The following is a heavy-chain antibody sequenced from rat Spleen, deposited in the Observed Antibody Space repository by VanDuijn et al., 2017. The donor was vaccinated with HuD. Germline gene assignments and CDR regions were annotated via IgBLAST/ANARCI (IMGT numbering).Heavy chain of an antibody. Sequence: EVQLVESGGGLVQPGRSLKLSCTASGFTLSDYDMAWVRQAPTKGLEWIASISTGGGNTYYRDSVKGRFTISRDNAKNTQYLQMDSLRSEDTATYYCARHELQCLYWYFDFWGPGTMVTVSS. D-gene: IGHD1-1*01. J-gene: IGHJ1*01. V-gene: IGHV5S13*01. CDR1: GFTLSDYD. CDR3: ARHELQCLYWYFDF. CDR2: ISTGGGNT.